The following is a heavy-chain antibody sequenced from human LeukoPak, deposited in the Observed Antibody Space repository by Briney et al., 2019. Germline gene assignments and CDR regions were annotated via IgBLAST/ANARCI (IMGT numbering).Heavy chain of an antibody. CDR1: GFTFNSYA. V-gene: IGHV3-23*01. Sequence: GGSLRLSCAASGFTFNSYALSWVRQAPGKGLEWVSSISGSGGSSYYADSVKGRFTISRDNSRNTLYLRMNSLRVEDTAVYYCAKDARRSSGWYFFDHWGQGTLVTVSS. D-gene: IGHD6-19*01. CDR3: AKDARRSSGWYFFDH. CDR2: ISGSGGSS. J-gene: IGHJ4*02.